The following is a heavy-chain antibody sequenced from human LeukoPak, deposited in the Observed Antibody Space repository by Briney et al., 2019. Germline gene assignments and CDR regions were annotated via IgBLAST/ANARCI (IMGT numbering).Heavy chain of an antibody. CDR2: IYYSGST. J-gene: IGHJ6*02. D-gene: IGHD4-17*01. V-gene: IGHV4-59*01. CDR1: GGSISSYY. CDR3: ARVQMNYGDYHYYYYGMDV. Sequence: SETLSLTCTVSGGSISSYYWSWIRQPPGKGLEWIGYIYYSGSTNYDPSLKSRATISVDTSKNQFSLKLSSVTAADTAVYYCARVQMNYGDYHYYYYGMDVWGQGTTVTVSS.